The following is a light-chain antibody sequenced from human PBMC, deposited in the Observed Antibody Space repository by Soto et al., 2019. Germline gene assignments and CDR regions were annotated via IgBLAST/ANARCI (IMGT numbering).Light chain of an antibody. Sequence: ALRMTQSPSSFSASTGDRVTITCRASQGIASYLAWYQQKPGKAPKLLIYAASTLQSGVPSRCIGSGSVTDFTLTISCLQSEDFATYYCQQYYSYPLTFGGVTKVEIK. J-gene: IGKJ4*01. CDR3: QQYYSYPLT. V-gene: IGKV1-8*01. CDR1: QGIASY. CDR2: AAS.